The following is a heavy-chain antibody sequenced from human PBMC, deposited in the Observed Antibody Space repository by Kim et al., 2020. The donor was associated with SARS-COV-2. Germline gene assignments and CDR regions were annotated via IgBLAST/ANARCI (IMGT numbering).Heavy chain of an antibody. CDR1: GLSFSTNP. J-gene: IGHJ3*02. Sequence: GGSLRLSCAASGLSFSTNPFNWVRQAPGKGLEWVSTITGGGRTYYADSVKGRFTISRDNSKNTLSLQLNSLRAEDTAMYYCARDPIYDSSGRNAFDIWGQGTMVTVSS. CDR3: ARDPIYDSSGRNAFDI. CDR2: ITGGGRT. V-gene: IGHV3-23*01. D-gene: IGHD3-22*01.